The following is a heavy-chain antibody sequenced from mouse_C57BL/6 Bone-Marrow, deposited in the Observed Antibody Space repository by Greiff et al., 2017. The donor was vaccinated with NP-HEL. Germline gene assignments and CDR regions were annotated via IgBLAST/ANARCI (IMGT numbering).Heavy chain of an antibody. CDR1: GYTFTSYW. Sequence: QVQLQQPGTELVKPGTSVKLSCKSSGYTFTSYWMHWVKQRPGQGLEWIGNINPSNGGTNYNEKFKSKATLTVDTSSSTAYMQLSSLTSEDSAVYYCAREDRGLRRGDWCFDDWDPGTTVTVSS. V-gene: IGHV1-53*01. D-gene: IGHD2-2*01. CDR3: AREDRGLRRGDWCFDD. J-gene: IGHJ1*01. CDR2: INPSNGGT.